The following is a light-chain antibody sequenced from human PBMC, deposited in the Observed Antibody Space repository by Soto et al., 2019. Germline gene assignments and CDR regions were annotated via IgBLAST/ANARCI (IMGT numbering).Light chain of an antibody. V-gene: IGKV3-15*01. CDR3: QQYNNWYT. Sequence: EIVMTQSPATLSVSPGERATLSCRASQSVTSNLAWYQQKPGQAPRLLMYDASTSATGIPARFSGSGSGTEFTLTISSLQSEDFAVYYCQQYNNWYTFGQGTKLEIK. J-gene: IGKJ2*01. CDR2: DAS. CDR1: QSVTSN.